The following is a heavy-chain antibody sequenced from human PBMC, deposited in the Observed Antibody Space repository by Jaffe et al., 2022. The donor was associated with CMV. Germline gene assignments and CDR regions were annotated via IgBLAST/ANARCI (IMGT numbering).Heavy chain of an antibody. Sequence: EVQLVESGGGLVQPGGSLRLSCAASGFTFSSYDMHWVRQATGKGLEWVSAIGTAGDTYYPGSVKGRFTISRENAKNSLYLQMNSLRAGDTAVYYCARGGSSGWALPYYYYYGMDVWGQGTTVTVSS. CDR2: IGTAGDT. V-gene: IGHV3-13*01. CDR3: ARGGSSGWALPYYYYYGMDV. CDR1: GFTFSSYD. D-gene: IGHD6-19*01. J-gene: IGHJ6*02.